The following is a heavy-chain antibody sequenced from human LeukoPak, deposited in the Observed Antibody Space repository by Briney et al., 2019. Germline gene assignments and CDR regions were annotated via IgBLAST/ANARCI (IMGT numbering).Heavy chain of an antibody. D-gene: IGHD5-24*01. Sequence: EASVKVSCKASGYTFTSYGISWVRQAPGQRLEWMGWINAGNGNTKYSQKFQGRVTITRDTSASTAYMELSSLRSEDTAVYYCARAVYMAPILYWGQGTLVTVSS. V-gene: IGHV1-3*01. J-gene: IGHJ4*02. CDR2: INAGNGNT. CDR3: ARAVYMAPILY. CDR1: GYTFTSYG.